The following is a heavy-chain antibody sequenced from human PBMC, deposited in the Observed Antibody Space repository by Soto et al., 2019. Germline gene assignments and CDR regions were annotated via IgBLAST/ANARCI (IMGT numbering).Heavy chain of an antibody. D-gene: IGHD2-15*01. CDR1: GGSISSGGYY. V-gene: IGHV4-31*03. J-gene: IGHJ4*02. CDR3: ARAVGGNELLDY. Sequence: QVQLQASGPGLVKPSQTLSLTCTVSGGSISSGGYYWSWIRQHPGKGLEWIGYIYYSGSTYYNPSLKSRFTISVDTSKNQFSLKLSSVTAADTAVHYCARAVGGNELLDYWGQGTLVTVSS. CDR2: IYYSGST.